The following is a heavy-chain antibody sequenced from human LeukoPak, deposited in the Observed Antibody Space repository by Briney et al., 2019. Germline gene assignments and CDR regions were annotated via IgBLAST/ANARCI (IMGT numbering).Heavy chain of an antibody. Sequence: GGSLRLSCVASGFTFSSYWMHWVRQVPGKGLVWASRINSDGSDTTYADSVKGRFTISRGNAKNTLYLQINSLRAEDTAVYYCARDFRRYFDYWGQGTLVTVSS. CDR3: ARDFRRYFDY. V-gene: IGHV3-74*01. CDR1: GFTFSSYW. CDR2: INSDGSDT. J-gene: IGHJ4*02.